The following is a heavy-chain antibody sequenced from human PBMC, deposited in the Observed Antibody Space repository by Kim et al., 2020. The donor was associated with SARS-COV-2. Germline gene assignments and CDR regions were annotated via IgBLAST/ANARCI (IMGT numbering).Heavy chain of an antibody. J-gene: IGHJ4*02. D-gene: IGHD3-22*01. CDR3: ARDDSSGYYLLDY. CDR1: GYTFTSYA. CDR2: INAGNGNT. V-gene: IGHV1-3*01. Sequence: ASVKVSCKASGYTFTSYAMHWVRQAPGQRLEWMGWINAGNGNTNYSQKFQGRVTITRDTSASTAYMELSSLRSEDTAVYYCARDDSSGYYLLDYWGQGTLVTVSA.